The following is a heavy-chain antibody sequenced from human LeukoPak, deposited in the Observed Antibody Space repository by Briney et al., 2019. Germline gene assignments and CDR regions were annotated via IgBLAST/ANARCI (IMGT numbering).Heavy chain of an antibody. J-gene: IGHJ4*02. CDR1: GFTFSSYA. CDR3: AQTFGVGELYT. Sequence: GGSLRLSCAASGFTFSSYAMHWVRQAPGKGLEYVSAISSNGGSTYYANSVKGRFTISRDNSKNTLYLQMGSLRAEDMAVYYCAQTFGVGELYTWGQGTLVTVSS. V-gene: IGHV3-64*01. D-gene: IGHD3-10*01. CDR2: ISSNGGST.